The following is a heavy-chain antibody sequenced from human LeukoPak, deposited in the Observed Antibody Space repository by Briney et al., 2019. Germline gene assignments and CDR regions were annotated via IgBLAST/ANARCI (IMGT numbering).Heavy chain of an antibody. CDR2: IIPIFGTA. Sequence: SVKVSCKASGGTFSSYAISWVRQAPGQGLEWMGGIIPIFGTANYAQKFQGRVTITADESTSTAYMELSSLRSEDTAVYYCARGDCSSTSCYRGDYYYYYYMDVWGKGTTVTVSS. CDR1: GGTFSSYA. V-gene: IGHV1-69*13. D-gene: IGHD2-2*02. CDR3: ARGDCSSTSCYRGDYYYYYYMDV. J-gene: IGHJ6*03.